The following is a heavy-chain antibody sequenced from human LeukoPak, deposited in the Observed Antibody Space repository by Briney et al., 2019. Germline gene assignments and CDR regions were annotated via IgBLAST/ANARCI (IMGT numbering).Heavy chain of an antibody. J-gene: IGHJ4*02. Sequence: PGGSLRLSCAASGFIVSTNYVSWVRQAPGKGLEWVAVIWYDGSNKYYADSVKGRFTISRDNSKNTLYLQMNSLRAEDTAVYYCARDHDVLMVYAIHFDYWGQGTLVTVSS. CDR3: ARDHDVLMVYAIHFDY. CDR1: GFIVSTNY. CDR2: IWYDGSNK. D-gene: IGHD2-8*01. V-gene: IGHV3-33*08.